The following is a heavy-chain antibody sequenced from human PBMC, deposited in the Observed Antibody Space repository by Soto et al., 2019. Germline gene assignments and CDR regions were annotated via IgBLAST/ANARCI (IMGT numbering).Heavy chain of an antibody. CDR3: ARIGSGYDVDLYFDY. D-gene: IGHD5-12*01. CDR2: IYYSGST. J-gene: IGHJ4*02. V-gene: IGHV4-31*03. Sequence: SETLSLTCTVSGVSISSGGYYWSWIRQHPGKGLEWIGYIYYSGSTYYNPSLKSRVTISVDTSKNQFSLKLSSVTAADTAVYYCARIGSGYDVDLYFDYWGQGTLVTVSS. CDR1: GVSISSGGYY.